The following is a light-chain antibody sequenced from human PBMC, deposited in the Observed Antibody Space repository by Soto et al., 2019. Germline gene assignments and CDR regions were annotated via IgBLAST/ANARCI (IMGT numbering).Light chain of an antibody. J-gene: IGLJ1*01. V-gene: IGLV1-40*01. Sequence: VLTQPPSVSGAPGQRVTISCTGSSSNIGAGYDVHWYQQRPGTAPKLLIFGNTNRPSGVPDRFSGSKSGTSASLAITGLQAEDEGDYYCQSYDSTLSARYVFGTGTKVTIL. CDR1: SSNIGAGYD. CDR2: GNT. CDR3: QSYDSTLSARYV.